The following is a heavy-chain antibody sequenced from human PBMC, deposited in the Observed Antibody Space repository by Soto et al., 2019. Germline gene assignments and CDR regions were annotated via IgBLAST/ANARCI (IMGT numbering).Heavy chain of an antibody. D-gene: IGHD2-2*01. Sequence: TSETLSLTCAVSGGSISSGGYSWSWIRQPPGKGLEWIGYIYHSGSTYYNPSLKSRVTISVDRSKNQFSLKLSSVTAADTAVYYCARAPSYCISTSCYGYYYGMDVWGQGTTVTVSS. V-gene: IGHV4-30-2*01. J-gene: IGHJ6*02. CDR3: ARAPSYCISTSCYGYYYGMDV. CDR1: GGSISSGGYS. CDR2: IYHSGST.